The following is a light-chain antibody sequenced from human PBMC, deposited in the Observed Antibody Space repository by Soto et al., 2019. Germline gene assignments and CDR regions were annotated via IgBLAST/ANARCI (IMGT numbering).Light chain of an antibody. V-gene: IGKV3-15*01. CDR3: QQYFDWPLT. CDR2: DVY. Sequence: EIVMTQSPATLSVSPGEGVTLSCRASQSIIDNLAWYQQKPGQTPRLLIYDVYSRASGIPARFSGSSSGTDYTLTISSLQSADSAVDYCQQYFDWPLTFGGGTNVEI. CDR1: QSIIDN. J-gene: IGKJ4*01.